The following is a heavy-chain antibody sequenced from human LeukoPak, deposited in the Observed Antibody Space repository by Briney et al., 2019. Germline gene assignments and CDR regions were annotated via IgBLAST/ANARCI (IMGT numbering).Heavy chain of an antibody. CDR3: VTGHYDSRMYFDL. CDR2: IKFDGSLA. CDR1: GFTFSTYW. V-gene: IGHV3-74*01. J-gene: IGHJ2*01. Sequence: PGGSLRLSCTASGFTFSTYWIHWVRQVPGKGLVWVSQIKFDGSLASHADSVKGRFTISRDNAKNTLYLQMNSLGTEDAAVYYCVTGHYDSRMYFDLWGRGTLVTVSS. D-gene: IGHD3-16*01.